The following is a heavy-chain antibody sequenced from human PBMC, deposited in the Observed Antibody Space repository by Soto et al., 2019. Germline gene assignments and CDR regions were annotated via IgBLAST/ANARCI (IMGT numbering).Heavy chain of an antibody. CDR3: ARGAPERIHCSSTSCYRVYYYYYYMDV. Sequence: PSETLSLTCAVYGGSFSGYYWSWIRQPPGKGLEWIGEINHSGSTNYNPSLKSRVTISVDTSKNQFSLKLSSVTAADTAVYYCARGAPERIHCSSTSCYRVYYYYYYMDVWGKGTTVTVSS. V-gene: IGHV4-34*01. J-gene: IGHJ6*03. CDR1: GGSFSGYY. D-gene: IGHD2-2*01. CDR2: INHSGST.